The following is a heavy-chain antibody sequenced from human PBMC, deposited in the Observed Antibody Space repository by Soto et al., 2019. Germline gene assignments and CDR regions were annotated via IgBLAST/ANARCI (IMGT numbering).Heavy chain of an antibody. CDR1: SGSISSSNW. Sequence: QVQLQESGPGLVKPSGTLSLTCAVSSGSISSSNWWRWVRQPPGKGLEWIGEIYHSGSTNYNPSPKSRVTIAVDKSKNQGSRKLSSVTAADTAVYYCARDHDDEKGWFDPWGQGTLVTVSS. V-gene: IGHV4-4*02. CDR2: IYHSGST. J-gene: IGHJ5*02. CDR3: ARDHDDEKGWFDP. D-gene: IGHD1-1*01.